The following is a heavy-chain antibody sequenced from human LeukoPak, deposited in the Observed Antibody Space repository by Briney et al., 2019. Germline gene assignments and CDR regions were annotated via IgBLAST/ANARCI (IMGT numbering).Heavy chain of an antibody. D-gene: IGHD3-3*01. J-gene: IGHJ6*02. CDR1: GGSFSGYY. CDR3: ARGPRITIFGVVPPGMYGMDV. V-gene: IGHV4-34*01. Sequence: SETLSLTCAVYGGSFSGYYWSWIRQPPGKGLEWIGEINHSGSTNYNPSLKSRVTISVDTSKNQFSLKLSSVTAADTAVYYCARGPRITIFGVVPPGMYGMDVWGQGTTVTVSS. CDR2: INHSGST.